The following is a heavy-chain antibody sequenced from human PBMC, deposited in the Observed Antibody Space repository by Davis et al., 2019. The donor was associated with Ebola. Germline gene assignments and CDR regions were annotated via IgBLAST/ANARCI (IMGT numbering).Heavy chain of an antibody. CDR1: GFTFSSYS. V-gene: IGHV3-21*01. CDR3: ARVHYDILTGYADY. J-gene: IGHJ4*02. CDR2: ISSSSSYI. D-gene: IGHD3-9*01. Sequence: PGGSLRLSCAASGFTFSSYSMNWVRQAPGKGLEGVSSISSSSSYIYYADSVKGRFTISRDNAKNSLYLQMNSLRAEDTAVYYCARVHYDILTGYADYWGQGTLVTVSS.